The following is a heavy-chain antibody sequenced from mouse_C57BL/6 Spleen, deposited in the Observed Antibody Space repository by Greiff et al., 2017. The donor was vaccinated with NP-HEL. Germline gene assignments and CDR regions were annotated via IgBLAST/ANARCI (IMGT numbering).Heavy chain of an antibody. CDR2: IWSGGST. CDR1: GFSLTSYG. V-gene: IGHV2-2*01. Sequence: QVQLKESGPGLVQPSQSLSITCTVSGFSLTSYGVHWVRQSPGKGLEWLGVIWSGGSTDYNAAFISRLSISKDNSKSQVFFKMNSLQADDTAIYYCARNGGCITTVVEAMDYWGQGTSVTVSS. CDR3: ARNGGCITTVVEAMDY. D-gene: IGHD1-1*01. J-gene: IGHJ4*01.